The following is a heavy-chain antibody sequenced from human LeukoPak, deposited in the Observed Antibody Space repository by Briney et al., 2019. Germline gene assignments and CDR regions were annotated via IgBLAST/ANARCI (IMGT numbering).Heavy chain of an antibody. Sequence: SETLSLTCTVSGGSISSYYWGWIRQPPGKGLEWIGYIYYSGSTNYNPSLKSRATISVDTSKNQFSLKLSSVTAADTAVYYCARDKYSSSSFDYWGQGTLVTVSS. CDR1: GGSISSYY. V-gene: IGHV4-59*01. J-gene: IGHJ4*02. CDR3: ARDKYSSSSFDY. D-gene: IGHD6-6*01. CDR2: IYYSGST.